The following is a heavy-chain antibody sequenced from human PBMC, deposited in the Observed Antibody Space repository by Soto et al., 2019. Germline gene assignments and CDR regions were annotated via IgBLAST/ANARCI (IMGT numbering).Heavy chain of an antibody. V-gene: IGHV3-15*01. Sequence: PGGSLRLSCAASGFTFSNAWMSWVRQAPGKGLEWVGRIKSKTDGGTTDYAAPVKGRFTISRDDSKNTLYLQMNSLKTEDTAVYYCTTGYSYGDSTLEGGVVVGAPTVIDIPNPLQSLPWG. CDR1: GFTFSNAW. CDR2: IKSKTDGGTT. CDR3: TTGYSYGDSTLEGGVVVGAPTVIDIPNPLQSLP. J-gene: IGHJ5*02. D-gene: IGHD5-18*01.